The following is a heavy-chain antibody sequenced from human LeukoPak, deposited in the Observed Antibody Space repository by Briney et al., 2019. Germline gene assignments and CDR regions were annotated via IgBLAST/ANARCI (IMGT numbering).Heavy chain of an antibody. V-gene: IGHV5-51*01. CDR3: ARHVIAAEWFDY. CDR1: GYSFTSYW. Sequence: GESLKISCRGSGYSFTSYWIGWVRQMPGKGLEWMGIIYPGDSDTRYSPSFQGQVTISADKSISTAYLQWSSLKASDTAMYYCARHVIAAEWFDYWGREPWSPSPQ. J-gene: IGHJ4*02. CDR2: IYPGDSDT. D-gene: IGHD6-25*01.